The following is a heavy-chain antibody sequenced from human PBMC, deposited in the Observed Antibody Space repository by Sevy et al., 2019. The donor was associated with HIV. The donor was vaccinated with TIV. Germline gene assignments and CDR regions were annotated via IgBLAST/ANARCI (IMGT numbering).Heavy chain of an antibody. Sequence: SGPTLVKPTQTLTLTCTFSGFSLSTSGMCVSWIRQPPGKALEWLALIDWDDDKYYSTSLKTRLTISKDTSKNQVVLTMTNMDPVDTATYYCARTNRIAVAYKYYYYYYGMDVWGQGTTVTVSS. CDR1: GFSLSTSGMC. V-gene: IGHV2-70*01. CDR3: ARTNRIAVAYKYYYYYYGMDV. D-gene: IGHD6-19*01. J-gene: IGHJ6*02. CDR2: IDWDDDK.